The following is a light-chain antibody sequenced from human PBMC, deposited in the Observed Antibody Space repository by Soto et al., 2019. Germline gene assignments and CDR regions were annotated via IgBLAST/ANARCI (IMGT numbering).Light chain of an antibody. CDR3: QQYDNLPPYT. J-gene: IGKJ2*01. CDR2: DAS. Sequence: DIQMTQSPSSLSASLGDRVTITCQASRDISVYLNWYQQKPGKPPKLIVYDASNLQTGVPPRFSGSGSGTHFTFTISSLQPEDIATYYCQQYDNLPPYTFGQGTTLEIK. V-gene: IGKV1-33*01. CDR1: RDISVY.